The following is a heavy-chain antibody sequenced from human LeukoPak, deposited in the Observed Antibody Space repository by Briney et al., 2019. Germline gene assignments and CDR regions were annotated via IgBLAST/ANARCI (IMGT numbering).Heavy chain of an antibody. J-gene: IGHJ6*02. CDR2: MSSSGLYI. V-gene: IGHV3-21*01. Sequence: GGSLRLSCSASGFTFSRYGMHWVRQAPGRGLEWLSTMSSSGLYIFYADSVKGRFTISRDNSRNSLYLQMNSLRAEDTAVYYCARGGVSSALDVWGRGTTVTVSS. D-gene: IGHD6-6*01. CDR3: ARGGVSSALDV. CDR1: GFTFSRYG.